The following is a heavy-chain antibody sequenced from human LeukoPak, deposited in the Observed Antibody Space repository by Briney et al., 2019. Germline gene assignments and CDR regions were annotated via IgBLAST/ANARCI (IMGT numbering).Heavy chain of an antibody. CDR2: ISGSGGST. J-gene: IGHJ6*02. D-gene: IGHD6-13*01. V-gene: IGHV3-23*01. CDR3: AKDPTPYTSSWTYFYYGMDV. Sequence: AGGSLRLSCAASGFTFSSYAMSWVRQAPGEGLEWVSAISGSGGSTYYADSVEGRFTISRDNSKNTLYLQMNSLRAEDTALYYCAKDPTPYTSSWTYFYYGMDVWGQGTTVTVSS. CDR1: GFTFSSYA.